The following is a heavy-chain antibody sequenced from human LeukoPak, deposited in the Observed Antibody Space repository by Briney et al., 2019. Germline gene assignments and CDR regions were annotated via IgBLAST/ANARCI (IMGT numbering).Heavy chain of an antibody. V-gene: IGHV3-7*01. D-gene: IGHD3-3*01. Sequence: GGSLRLSCAASGFTFSSYWMSWVRQAPGKGLEWVANIKQDGSEKYYVDSVKGRFTISRDNAKNSLYLQMNSLRAEDTAVYYCATLGRFLEWGGLGYWGQGTLVTVSS. CDR2: IKQDGSEK. CDR1: GFTFSSYW. CDR3: ATLGRFLEWGGLGY. J-gene: IGHJ4*02.